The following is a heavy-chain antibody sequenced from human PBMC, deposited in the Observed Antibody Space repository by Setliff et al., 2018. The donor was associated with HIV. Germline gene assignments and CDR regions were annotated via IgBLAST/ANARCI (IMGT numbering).Heavy chain of an antibody. D-gene: IGHD3-10*01. CDR3: ARDRSNYGSGSSAYNWFDP. CDR1: GGSLGGYY. CDR2: IFASGTT. V-gene: IGHV4-4*07. Sequence: PSETLSLTCTVSGGSLGGYYWSWIRQPAGKRLVWIGRIFASGTTNYDPSLKSRVSMSIDTSKDQFSLNLNSVTAADTAVYFCARDRSNYGSGSSAYNWFDPWGLGTLVTVSS. J-gene: IGHJ5*02.